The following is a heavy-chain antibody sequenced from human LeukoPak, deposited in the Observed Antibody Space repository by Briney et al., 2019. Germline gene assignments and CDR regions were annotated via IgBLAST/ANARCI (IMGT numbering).Heavy chain of an antibody. CDR1: GCSFTSYG. D-gene: IGHD3-10*01. CDR2: ITYDGYYK. Sequence: GGSLRLSCAASGCSFTSYGMHWVRQAPGKGLEWVALITYDGYYKYYSDSVKGRFTISSDTSKNTLYLQMNSLRAEDTAVYYCARDLSPLVRASPMGYWGQGTLVTVSS. J-gene: IGHJ4*02. CDR3: ARDLSPLVRASPMGY. V-gene: IGHV3-30*03.